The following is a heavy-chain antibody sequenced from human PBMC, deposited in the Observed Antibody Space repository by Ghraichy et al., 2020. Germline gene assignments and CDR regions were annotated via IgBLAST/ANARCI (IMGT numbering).Heavy chain of an antibody. CDR1: GGSVSNFY. J-gene: IGHJ5*02. Sequence: SETLSLTCAVSGGSVSNFYWSWIRQPPGKGLECIGFVSFAGGTHYNPSLMSRVSMSLDTSMNQFSLSLASVTTADTAVYFCARSVSRGTGWFDPWGQGTLVTGSS. V-gene: IGHV4-59*02. CDR3: ARSVSRGTGWFDP. D-gene: IGHD3/OR15-3a*01. CDR2: VSFAGGT.